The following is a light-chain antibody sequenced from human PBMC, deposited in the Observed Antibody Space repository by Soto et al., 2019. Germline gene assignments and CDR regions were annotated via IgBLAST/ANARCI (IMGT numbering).Light chain of an antibody. V-gene: IGKV3-20*01. CDR2: ETY. Sequence: IVLTQSPDTLSLSPGERVTLSCRASQSVRNNYLAWYQQKPGQAPRLLIYETYRRATGIPDRFSGSGSGIDFTLTTSRLEPEDFAVYLCQQYGGSSRTLGLWTKVEIK. J-gene: IGKJ1*01. CDR3: QQYGGSSRT. CDR1: QSVRNNY.